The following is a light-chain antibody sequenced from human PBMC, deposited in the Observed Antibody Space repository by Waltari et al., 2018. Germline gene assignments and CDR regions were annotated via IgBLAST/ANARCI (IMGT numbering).Light chain of an antibody. V-gene: IGKV1-5*03. CDR3: QQYDSYWT. Sequence: DIQMTQSPSTLSASVGDRVTITFRASQRVNSWVAWYQQKPRKAPKLLIFKASNLESGVPSRFSGRGSGTEFPLTISSLQPDDFATYHCQQYDSYWTFGQGTKVEIK. CDR1: QRVNSW. CDR2: KAS. J-gene: IGKJ1*01.